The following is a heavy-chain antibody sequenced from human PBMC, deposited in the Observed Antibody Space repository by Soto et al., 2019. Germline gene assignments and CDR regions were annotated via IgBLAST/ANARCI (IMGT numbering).Heavy chain of an antibody. J-gene: IGHJ2*01. V-gene: IGHV3-33*01. CDR1: GFVYSTYA. D-gene: IGHD6-13*01. CDR2: IWNDGNKE. CDR3: VRGIPSQYSSNWLYWYFDL. Sequence: VQLVESGGGVVQPGRSLRLSCAASGFVYSTYAMHWVRLSPGKGLEWVALIWNDGNKEYYVDYVKGRFTISRDNSQNTLNLQMDSLRAEDTAVYFCVRGIPSQYSSNWLYWYFDLWGRGTQVTVSS.